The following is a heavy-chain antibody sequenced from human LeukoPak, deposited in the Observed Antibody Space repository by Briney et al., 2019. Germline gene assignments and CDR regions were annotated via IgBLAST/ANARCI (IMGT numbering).Heavy chain of an antibody. D-gene: IGHD3-22*01. CDR1: GGSFSSYY. J-gene: IGHJ4*02. CDR2: IYTSGST. V-gene: IGHV4-59*10. CDR3: ARVPVSSGYYR. Sequence: KPSETLSLTCAVYGGSFSSYYWSWIRQPAGKGLEWIGRIYTSGSTNYNPSLKSRVTMSVDTSKNQFSLKLSSVTAADTAVYYCARVPVSSGYYRWGQGTLVTVSS.